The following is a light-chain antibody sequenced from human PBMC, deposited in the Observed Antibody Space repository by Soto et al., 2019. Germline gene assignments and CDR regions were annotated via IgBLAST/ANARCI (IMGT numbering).Light chain of an antibody. V-gene: IGLV2-14*01. CDR3: SSYTSGSTYV. CDR1: SSDVGGYRY. CDR2: EVN. J-gene: IGLJ1*01. Sequence: QSVLTQPASVSGSPGQSITISCTGTSSDVGGYRYVSWYQQHPGKALKLIIYEVNNWPSGVSHRFSGSKSGNTASLTISGLQAEDEADYYCSSYTSGSTYVFGTGTKLTVL.